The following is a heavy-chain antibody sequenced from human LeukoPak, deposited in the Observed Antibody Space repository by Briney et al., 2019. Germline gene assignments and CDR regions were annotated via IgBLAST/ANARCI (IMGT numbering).Heavy chain of an antibody. V-gene: IGHV4-30-2*01. CDR2: IYHSGST. Sequence: SQTLSLTCAVSGGSISSGGYSWSWIRQPPGKGLEWIGYIYHSGSTYYNPSFKSRVTISVDRSKNQFSLKLSSVTAADTAVYYCARGSPYDYVWGSYRPIFFDYWGQGTLVTVSS. D-gene: IGHD3-16*02. CDR1: GGSISSGGYS. CDR3: ARGSPYDYVWGSYRPIFFDY. J-gene: IGHJ4*02.